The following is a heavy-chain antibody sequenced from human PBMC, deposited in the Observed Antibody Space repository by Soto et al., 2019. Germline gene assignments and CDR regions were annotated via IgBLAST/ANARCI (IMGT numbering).Heavy chain of an antibody. J-gene: IGHJ5*02. V-gene: IGHV1-24*01. Sequence: ASVKVSCKVSGYTLTELSMHWVRQAPGKGLEWMGGFDPEDGETIYAQKFQGRVTMTEDTSTDTAYMELSSLRSEDTAVYYCAKQPTTIAAAGTIAPGGQGTLVTVSS. D-gene: IGHD6-13*01. CDR2: FDPEDGET. CDR3: AKQPTTIAAAGTIAP. CDR1: GYTLTELS.